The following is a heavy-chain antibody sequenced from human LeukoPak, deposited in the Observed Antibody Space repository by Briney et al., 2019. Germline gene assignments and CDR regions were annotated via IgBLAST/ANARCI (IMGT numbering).Heavy chain of an antibody. CDR2: ISSSSSYI. Sequence: AGGSLRLSCAASGFTFSSHWMTWVRQAPGKGLEWVSSISSSSSYIYYADSVKGRFTISRDNAKKSLYLQMNSLRAEDTAVYYCARGGSSWYLGGVGYWGQGTLVTVSS. CDR1: GFTFSSHW. V-gene: IGHV3-21*01. D-gene: IGHD6-13*01. J-gene: IGHJ4*02. CDR3: ARGGSSWYLGGVGY.